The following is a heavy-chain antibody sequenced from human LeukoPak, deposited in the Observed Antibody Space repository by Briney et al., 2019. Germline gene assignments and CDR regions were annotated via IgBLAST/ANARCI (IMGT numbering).Heavy chain of an antibody. V-gene: IGHV3-30*02. D-gene: IGHD7-27*01. CDR2: IRYDGSNK. CDR3: ASKGGLGIRY. CDR1: GFTFSSYG. J-gene: IGHJ4*02. Sequence: PGGTLRLSCAASGFTFSSYGMHWVRQAPGKGLEWVAFIRYDGSNKYYADSVKGRFTISRDNSKNTLYLQMNSLRAEDTAVYYCASKGGLGIRYWGQGTLVTVSS.